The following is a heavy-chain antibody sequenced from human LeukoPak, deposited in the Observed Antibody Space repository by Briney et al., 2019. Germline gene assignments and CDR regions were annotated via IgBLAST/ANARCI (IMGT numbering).Heavy chain of an antibody. D-gene: IGHD3-3*01. V-gene: IGHV4-38-2*01. Sequence: SETLSLTCAVSGYSISSGYYWGWIRQPPGKGLEWIGSINHSGSTNYNPSLKSRVTISVDTSKNQFSLKLSSVTAADTAVYYCARGRFGVVRFDYWGQGTLVTVSS. J-gene: IGHJ4*02. CDR3: ARGRFGVVRFDY. CDR1: GYSISSGYY. CDR2: INHSGST.